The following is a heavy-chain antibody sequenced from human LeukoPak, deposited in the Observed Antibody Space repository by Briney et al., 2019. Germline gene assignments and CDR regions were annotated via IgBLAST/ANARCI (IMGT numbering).Heavy chain of an antibody. CDR1: GFTFSTYA. CDR2: ISGSDGST. V-gene: IGHV3-23*01. Sequence: PGGSLRLSCAASGFTFSTYAMGWVRQAPGKGLEWVSTISGSDGSTDYADSVKGRFTLSRDSSKNTLYLQMNTLRAEDTAIYYCASDRNSNNWFFYWGQGTLVTVSS. D-gene: IGHD6-13*01. J-gene: IGHJ5*01. CDR3: ASDRNSNNWFFY.